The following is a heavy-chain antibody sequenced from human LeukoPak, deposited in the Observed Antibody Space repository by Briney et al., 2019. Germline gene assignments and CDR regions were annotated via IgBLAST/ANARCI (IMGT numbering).Heavy chain of an antibody. CDR1: GFTFSSYG. CDR2: ISGSGGST. Sequence: GGSLRLSCAASGFTFSSYGMSWVRQAPGKGLEWVSAISGSGGSTYYADSVKGRFTISRDNSKNTLYLQMNSLRAEDTAVYYCAKRPSLSGVVVIIFDYWGQGTLVTVSS. D-gene: IGHD3-22*01. J-gene: IGHJ4*02. CDR3: AKRPSLSGVVVIIFDY. V-gene: IGHV3-23*01.